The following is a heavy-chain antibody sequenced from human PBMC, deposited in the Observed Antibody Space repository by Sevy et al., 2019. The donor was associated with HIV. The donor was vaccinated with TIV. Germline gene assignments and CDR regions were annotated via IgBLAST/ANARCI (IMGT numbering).Heavy chain of an antibody. Sequence: GGSLRLSCAASGFTFSNAWMSWVRQAPGEGLEWVGRIKSKTDGGTTDYAAPVKGRFTISRDDSKNTLYLQMNSLKTEDTAVYYGTTDPISSGYYLSAFDIWGQGTMVTVSS. CDR2: IKSKTDGGTT. D-gene: IGHD3-22*01. J-gene: IGHJ3*02. CDR3: TTDPISSGYYLSAFDI. CDR1: GFTFSNAW. V-gene: IGHV3-15*01.